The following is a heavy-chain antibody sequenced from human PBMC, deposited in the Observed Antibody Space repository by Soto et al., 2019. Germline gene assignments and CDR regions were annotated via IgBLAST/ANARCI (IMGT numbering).Heavy chain of an antibody. CDR3: ARDQRGQLFTFDY. D-gene: IGHD6-13*01. V-gene: IGHV3-53*02. Sequence: EVQLVETGGGLIQPGGSLRLSCAASGFTASSNYMSWVRQAPGKGLEWVSVIYSGGSTYYADSVKGRFTISRDNSKNTLYLQMNSLRAEDTAVYYCARDQRGQLFTFDYWGQGTLVTVSS. CDR1: GFTASSNY. J-gene: IGHJ4*02. CDR2: IYSGGST.